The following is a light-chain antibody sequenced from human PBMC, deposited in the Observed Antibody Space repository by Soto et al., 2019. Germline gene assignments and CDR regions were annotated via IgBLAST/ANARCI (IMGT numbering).Light chain of an antibody. CDR2: ATN. Sequence: QLVLTQPPSASGTPGQRVTISCSGSSSNIGSNTVNWYQQLPGTAPKLLIHATNQRPSGVPDRFSGSKSGTSASLAISGLQSEDEADYYCAAWDDSLNGPDVVFGGGTKLTVL. CDR3: AAWDDSLNGPDVV. CDR1: SSNIGSNT. J-gene: IGLJ2*01. V-gene: IGLV1-44*01.